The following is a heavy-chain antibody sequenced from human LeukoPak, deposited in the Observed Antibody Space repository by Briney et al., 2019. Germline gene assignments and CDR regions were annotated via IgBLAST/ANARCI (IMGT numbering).Heavy chain of an antibody. D-gene: IGHD6-13*01. CDR1: GYTLTELS. V-gene: IGHV1-24*01. Sequence: ASVKVSCKVSGYTLTELSMHWVRQAPGKELEWMGGFDPEDGETIYAQKFQGRVTMTEDTSTDTAYMELSSLRSEDTAVYYCATDFRRGVSSSMIWGQGTMVTVSS. CDR2: FDPEDGET. CDR3: ATDFRRGVSSSMI. J-gene: IGHJ3*02.